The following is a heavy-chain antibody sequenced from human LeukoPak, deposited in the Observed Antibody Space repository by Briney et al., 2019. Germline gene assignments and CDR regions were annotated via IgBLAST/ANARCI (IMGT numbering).Heavy chain of an antibody. J-gene: IGHJ3*02. Sequence: SETLSLTCAVYGGSFSGYYWSWIRQPPGKGLEWIGEINHSGSTNYNPSLKSRVTISVDTSKNQFSLKLSSVTAADTAVYFCAKYSGNNIGNAFDIWGQGTMVTVSS. V-gene: IGHV4-34*01. CDR1: GGSFSGYY. CDR3: AKYSGNNIGNAFDI. D-gene: IGHD5-12*01. CDR2: INHSGST.